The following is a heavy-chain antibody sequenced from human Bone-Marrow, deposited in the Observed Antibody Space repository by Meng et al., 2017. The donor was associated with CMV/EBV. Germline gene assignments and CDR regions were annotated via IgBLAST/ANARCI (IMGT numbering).Heavy chain of an antibody. CDR2: IYYSGST. J-gene: IGHJ4*02. Sequence: SVTLSLTCTVSGGSISSSSYYWGWIRQPPGKGLEWIGSIYYSGSTYYNPSLKSRVTISVDTSKNQFSLKLSSVTAADTAVYYCARQGYDFWSGYYKPDSFDYWGQGTLVTVSS. CDR3: ARQGYDFWSGYYKPDSFDY. CDR1: GGSISSSSYY. D-gene: IGHD3-3*01. V-gene: IGHV4-39*01.